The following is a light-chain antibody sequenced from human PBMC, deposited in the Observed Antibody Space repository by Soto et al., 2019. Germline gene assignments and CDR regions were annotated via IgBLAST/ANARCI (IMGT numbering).Light chain of an antibody. CDR2: GSS. Sequence: DIQMTQSPPSVSVPEGDRVTITCRASQGIDNWLAWYQQKPGKAPKLLMYGSSNLESGVPSRFSGSRSGTDFTLTISSLQPEDFATYYCQQAKDFPLTFGGGTKVEIK. CDR1: QGIDNW. J-gene: IGKJ4*01. V-gene: IGKV1-12*01. CDR3: QQAKDFPLT.